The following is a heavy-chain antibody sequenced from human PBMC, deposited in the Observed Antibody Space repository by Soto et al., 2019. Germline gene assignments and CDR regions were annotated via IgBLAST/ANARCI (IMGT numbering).Heavy chain of an antibody. J-gene: IGHJ6*02. D-gene: IGHD6-13*01. CDR1: GYTFTSYG. CDR2: ISAYNGNT. CDR3: ARESLAAAGLANYYYGMDV. Sequence: ASVKVSCKXSGYTFTSYGISWVRQAPGQGLEWMGWISAYNGNTDYAQKLQGRVTMTTDTSTSTAYMELRSLRSDDTAVYYCARESLAAAGLANYYYGMDVWGQGTTVTVSS. V-gene: IGHV1-18*04.